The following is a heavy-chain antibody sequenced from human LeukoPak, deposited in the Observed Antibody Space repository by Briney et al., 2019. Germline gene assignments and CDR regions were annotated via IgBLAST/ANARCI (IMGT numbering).Heavy chain of an antibody. Sequence: SETLSLTCAVYGGSISNDYWGWVRQPAGKGLEWTGHIYITGTTNYNPSLQSRVTMSLDTSKNKFSLKLTSVTAADTAVYYCAKLAPRGGFDIWGQGTMVTVSS. D-gene: IGHD3-16*01. CDR3: AKLAPRGGFDI. CDR2: IYITGTT. CDR1: GGSISNDY. J-gene: IGHJ3*02. V-gene: IGHV4-59*10.